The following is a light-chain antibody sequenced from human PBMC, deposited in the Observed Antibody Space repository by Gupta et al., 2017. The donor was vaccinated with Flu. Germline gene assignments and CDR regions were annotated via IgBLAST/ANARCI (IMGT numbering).Light chain of an antibody. V-gene: IGKV1-8*01. CDR3: QQDYSYPFT. CDR2: AAS. Sequence: AIRLTQSPSSFSASTRDRVTITCRASQGISSYLAWYQQKPGKAPKLLIYAASTLQSGVPSRFSGSGSGTDFTLTIICLHSEDFATYYCQQDYSYPFTFGPGTKVDIK. J-gene: IGKJ3*01. CDR1: QGISSY.